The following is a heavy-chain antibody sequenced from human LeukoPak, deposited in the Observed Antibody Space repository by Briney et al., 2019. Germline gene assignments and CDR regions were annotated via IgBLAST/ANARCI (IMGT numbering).Heavy chain of an antibody. J-gene: IGHJ4*02. CDR1: GASITSADYY. CDR2: VLFTGDA. Sequence: SETLSLTCTVSGASITSADYYWAWIRQPPGKGLEWIGSVLFTGDAYYTPSLKSRVTISIHTSNKQFSLKLSSVTAADTAVYYCARHRAGCGGDCLFDYWGQGTLVTVSS. CDR3: ARHRAGCGGDCLFDY. V-gene: IGHV4-39*01. D-gene: IGHD2-21*02.